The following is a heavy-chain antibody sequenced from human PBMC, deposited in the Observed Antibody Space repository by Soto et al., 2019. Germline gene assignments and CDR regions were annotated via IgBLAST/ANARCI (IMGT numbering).Heavy chain of an antibody. CDR3: AKDRGIIVKAGDAFDV. J-gene: IGHJ3*01. CDR2: ISGTGSST. Sequence: GGSLRLSCAASGFTFSSYAMSWVRQAPGKGLEWVSGISGTGSSTYYADSVKGRFTFSRDNSKNTLYLQMNSLRAEDTAVYYCAKDRGIIVKAGDAFDVWGQGTKVTVSS. V-gene: IGHV3-23*01. D-gene: IGHD3-16*02. CDR1: GFTFSSYA.